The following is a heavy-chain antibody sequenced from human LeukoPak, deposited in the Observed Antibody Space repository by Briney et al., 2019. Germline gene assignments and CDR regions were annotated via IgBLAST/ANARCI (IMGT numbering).Heavy chain of an antibody. CDR3: AKHYYDSSGYYY. CDR1: GFTFISYA. J-gene: IGHJ4*02. D-gene: IGHD3-22*01. CDR2: ISGSGGST. Sequence: PGGSLRLSCAASGFTFISYAMSWVRQAPGKGLEWVSAISGSGGSTYYADSVKGRFTISRDNSKNTLYLQMNSLRAEDTAVYYCAKHYYDSSGYYYWGQGTLVTVSS. V-gene: IGHV3-23*01.